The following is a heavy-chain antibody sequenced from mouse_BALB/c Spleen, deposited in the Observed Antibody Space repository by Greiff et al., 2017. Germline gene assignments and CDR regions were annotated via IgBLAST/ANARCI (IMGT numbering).Heavy chain of an antibody. V-gene: IGHV14-4*02. J-gene: IGHJ2*01. Sequence: EVQLQQSGAELVRPGASVKLSCTASGFNFNDYYMYWVKQRPEQGLEWIGWIDPVNGDTEYAKKFQSKATITADTSSNTAYLQLSSLTSEDTAVYYCNTGRDSQSYYFDYWGQGTTLTVSA. CDR2: IDPVNGDT. CDR1: GFNFNDYY. D-gene: IGHD2-12*01. CDR3: NTGRDSQSYYFDY.